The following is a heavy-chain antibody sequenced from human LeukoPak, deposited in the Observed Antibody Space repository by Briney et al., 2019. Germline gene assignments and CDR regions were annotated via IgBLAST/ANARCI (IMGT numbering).Heavy chain of an antibody. CDR2: TNPNSGNT. J-gene: IGHJ6*02. Sequence: ASVKVSCKASGYTFTSYDINWVRQATGQGLEWMGRTNPNSGNTGYAQKFQGRVTMTRNTSISTAYMELSSLRSEDTAVYYCARVLYSSGWYRYYYYYYGTDVWGQGTTVTVSS. CDR1: GYTFTSYD. V-gene: IGHV1-8*01. D-gene: IGHD6-19*01. CDR3: ARVLYSSGWYRYYYYYYGTDV.